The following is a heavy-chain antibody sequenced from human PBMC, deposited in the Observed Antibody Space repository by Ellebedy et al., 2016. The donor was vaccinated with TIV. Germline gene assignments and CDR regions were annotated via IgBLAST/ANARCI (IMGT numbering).Heavy chain of an antibody. D-gene: IGHD6-6*01. V-gene: IGHV4-4*07. Sequence: SETLSLTCTVSGGSISSYYWSWIRQPAGKGLEWIGRISTSGSTNYNPSLKSRVTMSVDTSKNQFSLKLSSVTAADTAAYYCARERSSSSSVDPWGQGTLVTVSS. CDR1: GGSISSYY. CDR3: ARERSSSSSVDP. J-gene: IGHJ5*02. CDR2: ISTSGST.